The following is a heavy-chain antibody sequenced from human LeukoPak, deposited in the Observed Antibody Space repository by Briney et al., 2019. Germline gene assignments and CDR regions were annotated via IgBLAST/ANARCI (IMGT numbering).Heavy chain of an antibody. D-gene: IGHD5-12*01. CDR1: GGSISSSSYY. CDR2: IYYTGST. CDR3: ANYSPGASGSFDY. V-gene: IGHV4-61*05. J-gene: IGHJ4*02. Sequence: SETLSLTCTVSGGSISSSSYYWGWIRQPPGKGLEWIGYIYYTGSTNYNPSLKSRVTMSVDTSKNQFSLKLSSVTAADTAVYYCANYSPGASGSFDYWGQGTLVTVSS.